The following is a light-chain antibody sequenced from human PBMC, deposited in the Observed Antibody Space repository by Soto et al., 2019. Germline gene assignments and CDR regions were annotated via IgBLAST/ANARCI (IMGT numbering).Light chain of an antibody. CDR3: QQYNSYWT. CDR2: KAS. Sequence: DIQMTQSPSTLSASVGDRVTITCRASQSISSWLAWYQQKPGKAPKLLIYKASSLESGVPSRFSGSRSGTEFTLTICSLQTDDFATYYCQQYNSYWTFGQGTKVEIK. CDR1: QSISSW. V-gene: IGKV1-5*03. J-gene: IGKJ1*01.